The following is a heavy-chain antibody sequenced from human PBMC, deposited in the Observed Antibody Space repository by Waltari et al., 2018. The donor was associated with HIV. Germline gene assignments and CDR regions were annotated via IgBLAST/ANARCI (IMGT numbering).Heavy chain of an antibody. D-gene: IGHD2-2*01. CDR2: FYPEEGET. CDR3: ATLGYCSSTSCSDAFDI. V-gene: IGHV1-24*01. Sequence: QVQLVQSGAEVKKPGASVKVSCKVSGYTLTELSMHWVRPAPGKGLEWMGGFYPEEGETIYAQKFQGRVTMTEDTSTDTAYMELSSLRSEDTAVYYCATLGYCSSTSCSDAFDIWGQGTMVTVSS. CDR1: GYTLTELS. J-gene: IGHJ3*02.